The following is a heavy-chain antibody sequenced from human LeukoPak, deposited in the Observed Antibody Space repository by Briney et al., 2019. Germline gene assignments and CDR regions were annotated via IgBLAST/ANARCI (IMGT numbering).Heavy chain of an antibody. D-gene: IGHD3-9*01. CDR3: VRHQLIDWSPAVDH. J-gene: IGHJ4*02. V-gene: IGHV4-4*07. CDR2: IYTSGTT. Sequence: SETLSLTCTVSNGSISIYYWSWIRQPAGKGLEWIGRIYTSGTTNYNPSLKSRVTMSVDTSKNQFSLKLSSVTAADTAVYYCVRHQLIDWSPAVDHWGLGTLVTVSS. CDR1: NGSISIYY.